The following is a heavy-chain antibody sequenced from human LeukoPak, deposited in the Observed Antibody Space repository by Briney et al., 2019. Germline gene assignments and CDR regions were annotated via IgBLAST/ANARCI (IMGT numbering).Heavy chain of an antibody. CDR3: ASQGRWLRTFDY. D-gene: IGHD5-18*01. CDR1: GFTFSSYA. Sequence: GGSLRLSCAASGFTFSSYAMHWVRQAPGKGLEWVAVISYDGSNKYYADSVKGRFTISRDNSKNTLYLQMNSLRAEDTAVYYCASQGRWLRTFDYWGQGTLVTVSS. J-gene: IGHJ4*02. V-gene: IGHV3-30*01. CDR2: ISYDGSNK.